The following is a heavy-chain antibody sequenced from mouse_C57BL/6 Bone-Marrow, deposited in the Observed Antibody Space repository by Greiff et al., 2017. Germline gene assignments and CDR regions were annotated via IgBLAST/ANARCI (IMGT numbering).Heavy chain of an antibody. Sequence: EVKLVESGGGLVQSGRSLRLSCATSGFTFSDFYMEWVRQAPGKGLEWIAASRNKANDYTTEYSASVKGRFIVSRDTSQSILYLQMNALRAEDTAIYYCARDANGSSYFDVWGTGTTVTVSS. D-gene: IGHD1-1*01. V-gene: IGHV7-1*01. CDR3: ARDANGSSYFDV. CDR2: SRNKANDYTT. J-gene: IGHJ1*03. CDR1: GFTFSDFY.